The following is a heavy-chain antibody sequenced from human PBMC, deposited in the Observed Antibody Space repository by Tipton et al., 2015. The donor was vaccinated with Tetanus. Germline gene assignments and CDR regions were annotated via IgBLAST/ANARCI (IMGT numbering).Heavy chain of an antibody. CDR3: ARMQRYGMDV. CDR2: IHFGGDT. J-gene: IGHJ6*02. Sequence: TLSLTCTVSGASISNNFFYWGWIRQSPGRGLEWIGTIHFGGDTAYNPSLKSRVTMSVDTSKNQFSLKLSSVTAADTAVYYCARMQRYGMDVWGQGTTVTVSS. CDR1: GASISNNFFY. V-gene: IGHV4-39*07. D-gene: IGHD6-25*01.